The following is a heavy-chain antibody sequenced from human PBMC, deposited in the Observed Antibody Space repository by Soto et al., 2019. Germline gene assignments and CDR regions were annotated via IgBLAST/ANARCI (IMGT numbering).Heavy chain of an antibody. D-gene: IGHD3-10*01. CDR1: GFTFSSYG. Sequence: GGSLRLSCAASGFTFSSYGMHWVRQAPGKGLEWVAVISYDGSNKYYADSVKGRFTISRDNSKNTLYLQMNSLRAEDTAVYYCAKDFKPITMVRGVITLYGMDVWGQGTTVTVSS. CDR3: AKDFKPITMVRGVITLYGMDV. V-gene: IGHV3-30*18. CDR2: ISYDGSNK. J-gene: IGHJ6*02.